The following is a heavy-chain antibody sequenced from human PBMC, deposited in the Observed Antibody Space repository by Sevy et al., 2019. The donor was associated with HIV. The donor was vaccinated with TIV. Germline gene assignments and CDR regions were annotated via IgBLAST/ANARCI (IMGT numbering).Heavy chain of an antibody. CDR3: ARGGETPRGFDP. J-gene: IGHJ5*02. D-gene: IGHD3-16*01. Sequence: SETLSLTCAVSGGSIISVNWWHWVRQSPGKGLEWIGEIYHSGSTNYNPSLKSRVTISVDNSKNQFSLNLYSVTAGDTAVYYCARGGETPRGFDPWGQGSLVTVSS. V-gene: IGHV4-4*02. CDR2: IYHSGST. CDR1: GGSIISVNW.